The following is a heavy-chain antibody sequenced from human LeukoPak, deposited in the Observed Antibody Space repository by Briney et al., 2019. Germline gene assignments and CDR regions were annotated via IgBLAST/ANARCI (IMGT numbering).Heavy chain of an antibody. CDR3: AKDQDDILTGYYGVDY. CDR1: GFTFSSYS. J-gene: IGHJ4*02. D-gene: IGHD3-9*01. CDR2: ISTSSSYT. V-gene: IGHV3-21*04. Sequence: PGGSLRLSCAASGFTFSSYSMNWVRQAPGKGLEWVSSISTSSSYTYSADSVKGRFTISRDNSKNTLYLQMNSLRAEDTAVYYCAKDQDDILTGYYGVDYWGQGTLVTVSS.